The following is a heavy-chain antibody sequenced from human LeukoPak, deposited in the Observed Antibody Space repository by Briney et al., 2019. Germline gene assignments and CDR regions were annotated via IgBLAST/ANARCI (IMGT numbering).Heavy chain of an antibody. V-gene: IGHV3-15*01. CDR1: GFTFSNAW. CDR3: ARDRSFITAMVTVGYNWFDP. D-gene: IGHD5-18*01. Sequence: GGSLRLSCAASGFTFSNAWMSWVRQAPGKGLEWVGRIKSKTDGGTTDYAAPVKGRFTISRDDSKNTLYLQMNSLKTEDTAVYYCARDRSFITAMVTVGYNWFDPWGQGTLVTVSS. J-gene: IGHJ5*02. CDR2: IKSKTDGGTT.